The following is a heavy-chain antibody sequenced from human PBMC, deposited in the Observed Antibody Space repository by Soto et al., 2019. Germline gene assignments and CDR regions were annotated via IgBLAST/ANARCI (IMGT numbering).Heavy chain of an antibody. CDR3: AKGSSSWPYYYDY. CDR1: GFIFSSYA. D-gene: IGHD6-13*01. V-gene: IGHV3-23*01. Sequence: EVQLLESGGGLVQPGGSLRLSCAASGFIFSSYAMTWVRQAPGKGLEWVSSFSGSGGNTYYADSVKGRFTISRDNSKNTLYLQMNSLRAEDTAVYYCAKGSSSWPYYYDYWGQGTLVTVSS. CDR2: FSGSGGNT. J-gene: IGHJ4*02.